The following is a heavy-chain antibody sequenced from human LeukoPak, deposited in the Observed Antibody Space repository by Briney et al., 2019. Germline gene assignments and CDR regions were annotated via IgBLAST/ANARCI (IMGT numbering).Heavy chain of an antibody. CDR1: GFTSSNSA. CDR3: AKDSCSSTSCYSGDAFDI. J-gene: IGHJ3*02. CDR2: ISVGSDVI. V-gene: IGHV3-23*01. Sequence: QPGGSLRLSCAASGFTSSNSAMSWVRQAPGKGLEWVSAISVGSDVIYYADSVKGRLTISRDNSKNTLYLQMNSLRAEDTAVYYCAKDSCSSTSCYSGDAFDIWGQGTMVTVSS. D-gene: IGHD2-2*02.